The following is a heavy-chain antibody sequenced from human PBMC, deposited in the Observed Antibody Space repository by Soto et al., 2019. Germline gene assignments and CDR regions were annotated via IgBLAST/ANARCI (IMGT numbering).Heavy chain of an antibody. J-gene: IGHJ4*02. CDR3: ARGVDDGDYVGHFDY. Sequence: GGSLRLSCAASGFTFSSYEMNWVRQAPGKGLEWVSYISSSGSTIYYADSVKGRFTISRDNSKNTLYLQMNSLRAEDTAVYYCARGVDDGDYVGHFDYWGQGTLVTVSS. D-gene: IGHD4-17*01. CDR2: ISSSGSTI. V-gene: IGHV3-48*03. CDR1: GFTFSSYE.